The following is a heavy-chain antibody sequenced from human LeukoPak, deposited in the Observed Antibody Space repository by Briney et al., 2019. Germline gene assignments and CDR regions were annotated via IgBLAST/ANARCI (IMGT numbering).Heavy chain of an antibody. D-gene: IGHD3-3*01. CDR2: IYYSGST. J-gene: IGHJ4*02. CDR1: GGSITGGGYY. Sequence: SETLSLTCSVSGGSITGGGYYWGWIRQPPGKGLEWIGSIYYSGSTYYNPSLKSRVTISVDTSKNQFSLKLSSVTAADTAVYYCATGITIFGEYYFDYWGQGTLVTVSS. V-gene: IGHV4-39*07. CDR3: ATGITIFGEYYFDY.